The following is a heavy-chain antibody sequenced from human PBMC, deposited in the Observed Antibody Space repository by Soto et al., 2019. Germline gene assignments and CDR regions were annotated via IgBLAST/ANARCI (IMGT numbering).Heavy chain of an antibody. CDR2: IRTLPSSGTT. J-gene: IGHJ4*02. D-gene: IGHD1-20*01. Sequence: GESLTLSWIADGFTPVVFSMSWFRQAPAKWLELVGFIRTLPSSGTTEYAASVKGRVIISRDYSKNIAYLQMNSLKSEDTAVYYCTASRRNWNHYFDYWGQGTLVTVSS. CDR3: TASRRNWNHYFDY. CDR1: GFTPVVFS. V-gene: IGHV3-49*03.